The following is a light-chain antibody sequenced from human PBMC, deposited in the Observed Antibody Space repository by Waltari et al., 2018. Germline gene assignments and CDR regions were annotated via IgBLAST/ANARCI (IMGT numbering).Light chain of an antibody. CDR3: QQYFTTPRA. CDR2: WAS. V-gene: IGKV4-1*01. CDR1: QSLLFSSNHKNY. Sequence: DIVITQSPDSLALSLGERATINCRSSQSLLFSSNHKNYLAWYQKKPGQPPKLLIYWASPRDAGVPYRFSGSGSGTDFTLTISGLQAEDVAVYYCQQYFTTPRAFGQGTKVEIK. J-gene: IGKJ1*01.